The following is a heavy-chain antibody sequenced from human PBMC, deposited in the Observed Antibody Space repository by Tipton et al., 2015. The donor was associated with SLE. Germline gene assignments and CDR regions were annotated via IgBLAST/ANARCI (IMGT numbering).Heavy chain of an antibody. CDR3: ARVEMATEGFDY. CDR1: GDSMNSDTW. CDR2: IFHSGYT. Sequence: TLSLTCAVSGDSMNSDTWWSWVRQPPGKGLEWIGEIFHSGYTSYHPSLRSRVTILIDTSKRHFSLKMTSMTAADTAVYYCARVEMATEGFDYWGQGTLVTVSS. J-gene: IGHJ4*02. V-gene: IGHV4-4*02. D-gene: IGHD5-24*01.